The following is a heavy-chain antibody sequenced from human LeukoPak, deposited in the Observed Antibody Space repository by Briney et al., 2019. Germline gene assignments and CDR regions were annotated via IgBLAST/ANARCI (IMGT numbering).Heavy chain of an antibody. CDR3: ARSWLSYAFDI. J-gene: IGHJ3*02. Sequence: GGSLRLSCATSGFPFSAHDMHWVRQAPGKGLEWVSAFGSAGDTYYPGAVKGRFTISRDNAKNSLYLQMNSLRAEDTAVYYCARSWLSYAFDIWGQGTMVTVSS. CDR1: GFPFSAHD. D-gene: IGHD3-22*01. CDR2: FGSAGDT. V-gene: IGHV3-13*01.